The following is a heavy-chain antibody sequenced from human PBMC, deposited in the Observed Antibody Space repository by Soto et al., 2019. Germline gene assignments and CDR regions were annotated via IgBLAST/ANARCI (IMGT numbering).Heavy chain of an antibody. D-gene: IGHD5-18*01. CDR1: GYTIASYD. J-gene: IGHJ4*02. CDR3: ARKGHYSYGYIDY. CDR2: IIPIFGTA. Sequence: SLKVSCKASGYTIASYDSIWVRQAPGQGLEWMGGIIPIFGTANYAQKFQGRVTITADESTSTAYMELSSLRAEDTAVYYCARKGHYSYGYIDYWGQGALVTVSS. V-gene: IGHV1-69*13.